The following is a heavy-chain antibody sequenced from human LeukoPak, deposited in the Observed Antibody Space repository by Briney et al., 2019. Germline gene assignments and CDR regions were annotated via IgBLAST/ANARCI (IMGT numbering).Heavy chain of an antibody. CDR3: ARDDSGYELRYYFDY. V-gene: IGHV3-20*04. CDR2: INWNGGST. D-gene: IGHD5-12*01. Sequence: GGSLRLSCAASGFTFDDYGMSWVRQAPGKGLEWVSGINWNGGSTGYADSVKGRFTISRDNAKNSLYLQMNSLRAEDTALYYCARDDSGYELRYYFDYWGQGTLVTVSS. CDR1: GFTFDDYG. J-gene: IGHJ4*02.